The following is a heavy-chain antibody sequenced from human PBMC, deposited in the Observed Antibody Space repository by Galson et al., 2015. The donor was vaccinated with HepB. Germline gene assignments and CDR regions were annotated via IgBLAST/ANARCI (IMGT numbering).Heavy chain of an antibody. Sequence: QSGAEVKKPGESLRISCKGSGYSFTSYWISWVRQMPGKGLEWMGRIDPSDSYTNYSPSFQGHVTISADKSISTAYLQWSSLKASDTAMYYCATPMVKGGYYYGMDVWGQGTTVTVSS. V-gene: IGHV5-10-1*01. CDR2: IDPSDSYT. J-gene: IGHJ6*02. CDR1: GYSFTSYW. CDR3: ATPMVKGGYYYGMDV. D-gene: IGHD5-18*01.